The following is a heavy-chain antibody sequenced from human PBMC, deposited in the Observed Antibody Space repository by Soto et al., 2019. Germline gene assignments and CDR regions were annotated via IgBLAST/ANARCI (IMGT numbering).Heavy chain of an antibody. J-gene: IGHJ3*02. CDR1: GYTFTSYA. Sequence: ASVKVSCKASGYTFTSYAMHWVRQAPGQRLEWMGWINAGNGNTKYSQKFQGRVTITRDTSAGTAYMELSSLRSEDTAVYYCARDKSAFLRPDAFDIWGQGTMVTVSS. D-gene: IGHD3-16*01. CDR3: ARDKSAFLRPDAFDI. V-gene: IGHV1-3*01. CDR2: INAGNGNT.